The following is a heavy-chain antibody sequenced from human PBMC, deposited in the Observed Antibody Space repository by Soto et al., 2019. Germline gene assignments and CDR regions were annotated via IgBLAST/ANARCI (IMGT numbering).Heavy chain of an antibody. J-gene: IGHJ5*02. CDR3: AKDLDNGDYLYWFDP. CDR1: GFTFSSYS. D-gene: IGHD4-17*01. Sequence: GGSLRLSCAASGFTFSSYSMNWVRQAPGKGLEWVSYISSSSSTIYYADSVKGRFTISRDNAKNTLYLQMNSLRAEDTAVYYCAKDLDNGDYLYWFDPWGQGTLVTVSS. V-gene: IGHV3-48*01. CDR2: ISSSSSTI.